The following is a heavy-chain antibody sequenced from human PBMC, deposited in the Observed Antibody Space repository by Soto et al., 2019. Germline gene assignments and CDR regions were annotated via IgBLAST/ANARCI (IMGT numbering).Heavy chain of an antibody. J-gene: IGHJ4*02. CDR3: TKARHSGDFAGSFDS. Sequence: VGSLRLSCAASGFTFNDYAINWVRQLPGRGLEYVSGIGGRGGNAFYADSMKGRFITSRDNSKNTVYLQMNNLRVDDSAMYYCTKARHSGDFAGSFDSWGQGTLVTVSS. CDR2: IGGRGGNA. V-gene: IGHV3-23*01. CDR1: GFTFNDYA. D-gene: IGHD2-21*02.